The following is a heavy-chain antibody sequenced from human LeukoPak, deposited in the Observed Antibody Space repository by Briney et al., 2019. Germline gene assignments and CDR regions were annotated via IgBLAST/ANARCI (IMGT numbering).Heavy chain of an antibody. CDR1: AGTFGSYA. J-gene: IGHJ4*02. CDR3: AREDGGYSYGYLYYFDY. D-gene: IGHD5-18*01. V-gene: IGHV1-2*02. CDR2: INPNSGGT. Sequence: ASVTVSCKASAGTFGSYAISWVRQAPGQGLEWMGWINPNSGGTNYAQKFQGRVTMTRDTSISTAYMELSRLRSDDTAVYYCAREDGGYSYGYLYYFDYWGQGTLVTVSS.